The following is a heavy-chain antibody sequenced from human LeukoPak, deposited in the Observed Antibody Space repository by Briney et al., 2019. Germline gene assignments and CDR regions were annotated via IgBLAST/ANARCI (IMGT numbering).Heavy chain of an antibody. J-gene: IGHJ4*02. D-gene: IGHD5-12*01. CDR1: GGSISSYY. CDR3: ARHAESGYDRFDH. CDR2: TYYSGNI. V-gene: IGHV4-59*08. Sequence: SETLSLTCSVSGGSISSYYWSWIRQPPGKGLDWIGYTYYSGNINYKSPLKSRVTISGDTSKNQFSLKLSSVTAADTAVYYCARHAESGYDRFDHWGQGTLVTVSS.